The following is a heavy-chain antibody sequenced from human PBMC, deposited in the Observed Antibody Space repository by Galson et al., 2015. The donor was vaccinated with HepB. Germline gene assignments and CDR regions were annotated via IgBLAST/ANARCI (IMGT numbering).Heavy chain of an antibody. J-gene: IGHJ4*02. D-gene: IGHD1-7*01. CDR2: ISWNSDSI. V-gene: IGHV3-9*01. Sequence: SLRLSCAASGLSIDVYAMHWVRQAPGKGLEWVSGISWNSDSIGYADSVKGRFTISRDNAKKSLYLQMDSLRAEDTALYYCAKGNWNLEPSPPDYWGQGTLVTVSS. CDR3: AKGNWNLEPSPPDY. CDR1: GLSIDVYA.